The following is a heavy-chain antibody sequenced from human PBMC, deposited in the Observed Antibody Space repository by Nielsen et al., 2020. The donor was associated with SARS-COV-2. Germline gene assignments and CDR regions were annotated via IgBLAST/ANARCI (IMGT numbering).Heavy chain of an antibody. CDR2: IYYSGST. D-gene: IGHD2-2*01. CDR3: ARVDCSSTSCYPYY. Sequence: SETLSLTCAVYGGSFSGYYWSWIRQPPGKGLEWIGYIYYSGSTNYNPSLKSRVTISVDTSKNQFSLKLSSVTAADTAVYYCARVDCSSTSCYPYYWGQGTLVTVSS. V-gene: IGHV4-59*01. J-gene: IGHJ4*02. CDR1: GGSFSGYY.